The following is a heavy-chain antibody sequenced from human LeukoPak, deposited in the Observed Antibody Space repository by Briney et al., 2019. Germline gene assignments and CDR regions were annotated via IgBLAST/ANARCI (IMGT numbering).Heavy chain of an antibody. J-gene: IGHJ4*02. CDR2: IRYDGSNK. CDR1: GFTFSSYG. D-gene: IGHD3-16*01. Sequence: GGSLRLSCAASGFTFSSYGMHWVRQAPGKGLEWVAFIRYDGSNKYYADSVKGRFTISRDNSKNTLYLQMNSLRAEDTAVYYCAKDLWGPTAKRNKVDYWGQGTLVTVSS. V-gene: IGHV3-30*02. CDR3: AKDLWGPTAKRNKVDY.